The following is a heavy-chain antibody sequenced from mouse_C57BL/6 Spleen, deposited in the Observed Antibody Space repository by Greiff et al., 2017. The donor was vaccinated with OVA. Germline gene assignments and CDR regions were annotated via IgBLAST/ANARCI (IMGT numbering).Heavy chain of an antibody. CDR3: TTTDYDGFAY. J-gene: IGHJ3*01. Sequence: EVQLQQSGAELVRPGASVKLSCTASGFNIKDDYMHWVKQRPEQGLEWIGWIDPETGDTEYASKFQGKATITADTSSNTAYLQLSSLTSEDTAVYYCTTTDYDGFAYWGQGTLVTVSA. CDR2: IDPETGDT. V-gene: IGHV14-4*01. D-gene: IGHD2-4*01. CDR1: GFNIKDDY.